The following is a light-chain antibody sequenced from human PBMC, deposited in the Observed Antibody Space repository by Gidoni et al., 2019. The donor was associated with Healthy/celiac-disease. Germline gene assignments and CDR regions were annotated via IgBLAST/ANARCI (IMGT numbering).Light chain of an antibody. CDR3: QQGYNTLT. Sequence: DIQMTQSPSSLSASVGDRVTITCRASQSISSYLNWYQQKPGKAPKLLIYAASSLQSGVPSRFSGSGSGTDFTLTISSLQPEDFATYYCQQGYNTLTYGGGTKVEIK. V-gene: IGKV1-39*01. J-gene: IGKJ4*01. CDR2: AAS. CDR1: QSISSY.